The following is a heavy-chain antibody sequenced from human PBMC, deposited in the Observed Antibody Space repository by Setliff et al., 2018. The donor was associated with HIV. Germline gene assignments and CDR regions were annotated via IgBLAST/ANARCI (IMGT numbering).Heavy chain of an antibody. CDR2: IYPGDSDS. CDR3: ARQPTDTSGYNNWFDS. V-gene: IGHV5-51*01. CDR1: GYTFASHW. J-gene: IGHJ5*01. D-gene: IGHD3-3*01. Sequence: GESLKISCKGSGYTFASHWIGWVRQMPGKGLEWMGIIYPGDSDSRYSPSFQGQVTISADKSISTAYLQWSSLKASDTAMYYCARQPTDTSGYNNWFDSWGQGTLVTVS.